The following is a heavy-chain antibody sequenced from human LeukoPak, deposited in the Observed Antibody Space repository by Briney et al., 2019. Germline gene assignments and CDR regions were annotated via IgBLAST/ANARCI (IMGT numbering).Heavy chain of an antibody. J-gene: IGHJ4*02. CDR2: ISSSSSYI. CDR3: ARAEVSCSGSTCFSY. V-gene: IGHV3-21*01. CDR1: GFTFSSYS. D-gene: IGHD2-15*01. Sequence: SGGSLRLSCAASGFTFSSYSMNWVRQAPGKGLEWVSSISSSSSYIYYADSVKGRFTISRDNAKNSLYLQMNSLRAEDTAVYYCARAEVSCSGSTCFSYWGQGTLVTVSS.